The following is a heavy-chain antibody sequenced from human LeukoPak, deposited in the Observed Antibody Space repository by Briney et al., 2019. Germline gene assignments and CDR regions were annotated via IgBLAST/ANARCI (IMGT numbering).Heavy chain of an antibody. D-gene: IGHD1-14*01. CDR2: ISSSGGST. V-gene: IGHV3-23*01. CDR1: GFTFSSYG. CDR3: AKGAWYNRNHYFDY. J-gene: IGHJ4*02. Sequence: GGSLRLSCPASGFTFSSYGMSWVRQAPGKGLEWVSAISSSGGSTYYADAVKGRLTISRDNSKNTLYLQMNSLRAEDTAVYYCAKGAWYNRNHYFDYWGQGTLVTVSS.